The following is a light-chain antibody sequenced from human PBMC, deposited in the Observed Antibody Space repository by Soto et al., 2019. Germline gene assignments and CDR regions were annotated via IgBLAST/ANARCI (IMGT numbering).Light chain of an antibody. Sequence: EIVMTQSPATLSVSPGERATLSCRASQSVSSNLAWYQQKPGQAPRLLIYGASTRATDIPGRFSGSGSGTEFTLTISSLQSEDFAVHYCQQYNNWPLFTFGPGTKVDIK. CDR1: QSVSSN. J-gene: IGKJ3*01. CDR3: QQYNNWPLFT. CDR2: GAS. V-gene: IGKV3-15*01.